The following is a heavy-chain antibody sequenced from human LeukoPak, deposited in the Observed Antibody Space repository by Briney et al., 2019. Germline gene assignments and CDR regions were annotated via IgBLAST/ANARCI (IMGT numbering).Heavy chain of an antibody. V-gene: IGHV6-1*01. CDR1: GDSVSSNSAA. D-gene: IGHD6-19*01. CDR2: TYYRYRWYN. J-gene: IGHJ4*02. CDR3: ARGDSSGWPYCDY. Sequence: SQTLSLTCAISGDSVSSNSAAWNWIRQSPSRGLEWLGRTYYRYRWYNDYAVSVTSRITINPDTSKNQFSLQLNSVSPEDTAVYYCARGDSSGWPYCDYWGQGTLATVS.